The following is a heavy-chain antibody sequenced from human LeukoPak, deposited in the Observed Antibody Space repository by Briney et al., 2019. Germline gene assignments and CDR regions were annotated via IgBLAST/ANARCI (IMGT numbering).Heavy chain of an antibody. CDR3: ARDNDWAFHY. CDR1: GFTFSSYV. J-gene: IGHJ4*02. Sequence: PGGSLRLSCAASGFTFSSYVMSWVRQAPGKGLEWVSYINHDAKFIYYADSVKGRFTISRDNARNSLYLQMNSLRDEDTAVYYCARDNDWAFHYWGQGTLVTVSS. V-gene: IGHV3-48*02. CDR2: INHDAKFI. D-gene: IGHD3-9*01.